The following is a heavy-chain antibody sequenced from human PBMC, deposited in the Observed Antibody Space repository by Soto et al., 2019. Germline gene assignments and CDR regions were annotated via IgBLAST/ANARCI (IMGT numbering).Heavy chain of an antibody. CDR1: GGTFSSYT. J-gene: IGHJ4*02. CDR2: IIPILGIA. Sequence: QVQLVQSGAEVKKPGSSVKVSCKASGGTFSSYTISWVRQAPGQGLEWMGRIIPILGIANYAQKFQGRVTITADKSTSKAYMELSSLRSEDTAVYYCAREGYCTNGVCYGVDYWGQGTLVTVSS. D-gene: IGHD2-8*01. V-gene: IGHV1-69*08. CDR3: AREGYCTNGVCYGVDY.